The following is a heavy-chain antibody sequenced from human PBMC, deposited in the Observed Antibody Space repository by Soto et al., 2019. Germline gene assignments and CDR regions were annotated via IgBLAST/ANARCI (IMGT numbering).Heavy chain of an antibody. CDR1: GFTFSNYA. Sequence: PGGSLRLSCAASGFTFSNYAMSWVRQAPGKGLEWVSGISDSDGSTYYADSVKGRFTISRDNSKNTLYLQMHSLRAEDTAVYYCAKVFPLRSSTSWTYVYYFDYWGQGTLVTVSS. V-gene: IGHV3-23*01. CDR2: ISDSDGST. D-gene: IGHD2-2*01. J-gene: IGHJ4*02. CDR3: AKVFPLRSSTSWTYVYYFDY.